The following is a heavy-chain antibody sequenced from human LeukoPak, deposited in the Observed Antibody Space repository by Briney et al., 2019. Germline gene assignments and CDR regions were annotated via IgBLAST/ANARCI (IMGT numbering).Heavy chain of an antibody. CDR3: ALIRWSTNQFDY. V-gene: IGHV4-61*08. CDR1: GGSISSGGYS. CDR2: IYYSGST. D-gene: IGHD4-17*01. Sequence: PSETLSLTCAVSGGSISSGGYSWSWIWQPPGKGLEWIGYIYYSGSTNYNPSLKSRVTISVDTSKNQFSLKLSSVTAADTAVYYCALIRWSTNQFDYWGQGTLVTVSS. J-gene: IGHJ4*02.